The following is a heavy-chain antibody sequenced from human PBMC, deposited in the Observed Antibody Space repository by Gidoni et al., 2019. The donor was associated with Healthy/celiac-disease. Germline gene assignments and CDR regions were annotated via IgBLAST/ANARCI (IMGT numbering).Heavy chain of an antibody. CDR2: IIPIFGTA. V-gene: IGHV1-69*01. D-gene: IGHD2-21*02. Sequence: QVQLVQSGAEVQQPGSSVTVSCKASGGTFIRHATSWVRQAPGQGLEWRGGIIPIFGTANYAHKFQVRVTITADQSTSTAYMDLSSLRSEDTAVYYCARSYCGGDCYPQFFAYWGQGTLVTVSS. CDR1: GGTFIRHA. CDR3: ARSYCGGDCYPQFFAY. J-gene: IGHJ4*02.